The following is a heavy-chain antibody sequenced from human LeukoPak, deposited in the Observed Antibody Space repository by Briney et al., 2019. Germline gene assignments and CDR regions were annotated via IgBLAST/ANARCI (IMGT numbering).Heavy chain of an antibody. D-gene: IGHD6-19*01. CDR1: GFTFRDYY. Sequence: GGSLRLSCAASGFTFRDYYMSGIRQAPGKGLEWVSYISSSGSTIYYTDSVKGRFTISRDNAKNSLYLQMNSLTAEDTAVYYCARDYGSGWYVDYWGQGTLVTVSS. J-gene: IGHJ4*02. CDR2: ISSSGSTI. CDR3: ARDYGSGWYVDY. V-gene: IGHV3-11*04.